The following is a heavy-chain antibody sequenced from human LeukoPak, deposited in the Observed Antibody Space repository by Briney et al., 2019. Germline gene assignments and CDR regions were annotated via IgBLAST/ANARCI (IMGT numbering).Heavy chain of an antibody. J-gene: IGHJ3*02. CDR1: GYTFTGYY. CDR3: ARDLSFYCSSTTCPFAFDI. Sequence: GASVKVSCKASGYTFTGYYMHWVRQAPGQGLEWMGRINPNSGGTNYAQKFQGRVTMTRDTSVSTAYMEMNRLRSDDTAVYYCARDLSFYCSSTTCPFAFDIWGQGTMVTVSS. D-gene: IGHD2-2*01. CDR2: INPNSGGT. V-gene: IGHV1-2*06.